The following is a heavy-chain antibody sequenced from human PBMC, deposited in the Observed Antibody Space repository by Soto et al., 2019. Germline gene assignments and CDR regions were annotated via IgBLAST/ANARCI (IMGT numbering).Heavy chain of an antibody. CDR3: ARWRTGPLAGQRFDH. CDR2: IRGGGSPI. D-gene: IGHD3-3*01. CDR1: GFTFSTHE. V-gene: IGHV3-48*03. Sequence: XGSLRLSCSASGFTFSTHEMNWVRQAPGKGLEWLSYIRGGGSPIYYADSVRGRFTISRDNAKNSLYLQMNSLRAEDTSVYYCARWRTGPLAGQRFDHWGQGTLVTVSS. J-gene: IGHJ5*02.